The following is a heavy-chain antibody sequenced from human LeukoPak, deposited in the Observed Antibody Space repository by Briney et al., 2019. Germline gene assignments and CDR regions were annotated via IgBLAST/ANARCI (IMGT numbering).Heavy chain of an antibody. J-gene: IGHJ5*01. CDR1: GFTFSSYA. Sequence: GGSLRLSCAASGFTFSSYAMSWVRQAPGKGLQWVSTISGSGDSSYYADSVKGRFTISRDNTKNTLYLQMNSLRAEDTAVYYCAKDRHAPGRYCSSTSCFPFDSWGQGTLVAVSS. CDR2: ISGSGDSS. V-gene: IGHV3-23*01. D-gene: IGHD2-2*01. CDR3: AKDRHAPGRYCSSTSCFPFDS.